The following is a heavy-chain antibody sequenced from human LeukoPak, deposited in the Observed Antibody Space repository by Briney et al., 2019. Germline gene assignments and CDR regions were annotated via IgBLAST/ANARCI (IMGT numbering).Heavy chain of an antibody. CDR2: IFYSGST. V-gene: IGHV4-39*07. CDR3: ARGQGATVPQVGKNWFDP. Sequence: SETLSLTCTVSGGSISTSNYYWGWIRQPPGKGLEWIGNIFYSGSTYYSPSLKSRVILSVDTSKNQFFLKLISVTVADTAVYYCARGQGATVPQVGKNWFDPWGQGTRVTVSS. J-gene: IGHJ5*02. D-gene: IGHD1-26*01. CDR1: GGSISTSNYY.